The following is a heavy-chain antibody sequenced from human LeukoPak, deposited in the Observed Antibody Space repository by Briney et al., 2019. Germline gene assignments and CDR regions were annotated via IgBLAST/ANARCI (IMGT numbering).Heavy chain of an antibody. Sequence: GGSLRLSCAASGFTFYDYAMHWVRHAPGKGLEWVSGISWNSGSIGYADSVKGRFTISRDNAKKSLYLQMNSLRAEDTALYYCAKCIGSYFNAFDIWGQGTMVTVSS. CDR1: GFTFYDYA. V-gene: IGHV3-9*01. J-gene: IGHJ3*02. D-gene: IGHD2-8*01. CDR3: AKCIGSYFNAFDI. CDR2: ISWNSGSI.